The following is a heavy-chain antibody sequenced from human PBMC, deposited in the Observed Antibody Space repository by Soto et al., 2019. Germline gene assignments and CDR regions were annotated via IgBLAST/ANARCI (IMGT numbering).Heavy chain of an antibody. V-gene: IGHV4-4*02. Sequence: SETLSRTWAVSGGSISSSNWWSWVRQPPGKGLEWIGEIYHSGSTNYNPSLKSRVTISVGKSKNQCSLKRSSVTASDTAVYYCARGPPRVAGRTTDSNVGLDLWGRGTRVTVSS. CDR3: ARGPPRVAGRTTDSNVGLDL. D-gene: IGHD6-19*01. CDR1: GGSISSSNW. CDR2: IYHSGST. J-gene: IGHJ2*01.